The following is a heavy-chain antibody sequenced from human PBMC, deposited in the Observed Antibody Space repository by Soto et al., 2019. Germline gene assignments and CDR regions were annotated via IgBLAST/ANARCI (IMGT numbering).Heavy chain of an antibody. V-gene: IGHV1-3*01. CDR1: GYTFTSYA. Sequence: GASVKVSCKASGYTFTSYAMHWVRQAPGQRLEWMGWINAGNGNTKYSQKFQGRVTITRDTSASTAYMELSSLRSEDTAVYYCARVPAVGYYDSLNLYYYYGMDVWGQGTTVTVSS. D-gene: IGHD5-12*01. J-gene: IGHJ6*02. CDR2: INAGNGNT. CDR3: ARVPAVGYYDSLNLYYYYGMDV.